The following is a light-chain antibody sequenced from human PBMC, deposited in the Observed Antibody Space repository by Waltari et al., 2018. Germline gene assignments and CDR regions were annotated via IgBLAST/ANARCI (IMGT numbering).Light chain of an antibody. CDR2: AAS. V-gene: IGKV1-39*01. CDR1: QSISNY. J-gene: IGKJ4*01. Sequence: DIQMTQSPSSLSASVGDRVTITCRASQSISNYLNCYQQKPGKAPELLIYAASSLQSGVPSKFSCSGSGTDFTLTISSLQPEDSATYYCQQSYSTPLTFGGGTKVEIK. CDR3: QQSYSTPLT.